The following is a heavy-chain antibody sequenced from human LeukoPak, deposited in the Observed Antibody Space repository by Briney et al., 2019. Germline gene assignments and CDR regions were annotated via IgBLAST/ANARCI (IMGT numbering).Heavy chain of an antibody. D-gene: IGHD6-19*01. Sequence: SETLSLTCTVSGGSISTGREYWSWIRQPAGKGLEWIGRVYATGSTNYSPSLKSRATISLDPSKNQFSLKLSSVTAADTAMYYCARLAPYSSGPHFDYWGQGILVTVSS. V-gene: IGHV4-61*02. CDR3: ARLAPYSSGPHFDY. J-gene: IGHJ4*02. CDR1: GGSISTGREY. CDR2: VYATGST.